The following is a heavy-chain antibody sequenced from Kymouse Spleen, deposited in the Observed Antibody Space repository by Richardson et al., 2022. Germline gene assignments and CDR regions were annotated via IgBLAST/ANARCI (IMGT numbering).Heavy chain of an antibody. V-gene: IGHV4-34*01. Sequence: QVQLQQWGAGLLKPSETLSLTCAVYGGSFSGYYWSWIRQPPGKGLEWIGEINHSGSTNYNPSLKSRVTISVDTSKNQFSLKLSSVTAADTAVYYCARGRYYGSGSHDAFDIWGQGTMVTVSS. CDR2: INHSGST. CDR3: ARGRYYGSGSHDAFDI. CDR1: GGSFSGYY. J-gene: IGHJ3*02. D-gene: IGHD3-10*01.